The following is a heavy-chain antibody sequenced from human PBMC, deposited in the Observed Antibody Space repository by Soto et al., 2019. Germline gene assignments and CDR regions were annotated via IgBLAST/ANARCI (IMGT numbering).Heavy chain of an antibody. CDR2: ITSGSDYI. D-gene: IGHD3-9*01. Sequence: GGSLRLSCAASGFTFSSYTMNWVRQSPGKGLEWVAFITSGSDYIYYADSVKGRFTISRDDANNSLFLQMSSLRAEDTAVYYCTREHVVTIFRRGQRGSFDNWSQGTLVTVSS. J-gene: IGHJ4*02. CDR3: TREHVVTIFRRGQRGSFDN. CDR1: GFTFSSYT. V-gene: IGHV3-21*01.